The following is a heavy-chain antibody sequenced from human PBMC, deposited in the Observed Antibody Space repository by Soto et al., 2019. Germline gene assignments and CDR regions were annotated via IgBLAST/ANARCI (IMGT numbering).Heavy chain of an antibody. J-gene: IGHJ4*02. CDR3: ARDHMLRYSSSSRFDY. V-gene: IGHV1-18*01. CDR2: ISAYNGNT. Sequence: QVQLVQSGAEVKKPGASVKVSCKASGYTFTSYGISWVRQAPGQGLEWRGWISAYNGNTNYAQKLQVRVTMTTDTSTSTAYMELMSLRSDGTAVYYCARDHMLRYSSSSRFDYWGQGTLVTVSS. D-gene: IGHD6-6*01. CDR1: GYTFTSYG.